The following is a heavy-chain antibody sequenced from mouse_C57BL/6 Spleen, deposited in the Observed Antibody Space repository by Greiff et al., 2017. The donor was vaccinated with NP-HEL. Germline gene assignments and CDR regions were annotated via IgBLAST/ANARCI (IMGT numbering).Heavy chain of an antibody. D-gene: IGHD2-9*01. CDR2: INPNNGGT. CDR1: GYTFTDYN. Sequence: VQLKESGPELVKPGASVKIPCEASGYTFTDYNMDWVKQSHGKSLEWIGDINPNNGGTIYNQKFKGKATLTVDKSSSTAYMELRSLTSEDTAVYYCAREGSYYGYDDYYFDYWGQGTTLTVSS. V-gene: IGHV1-18*01. J-gene: IGHJ2*01. CDR3: AREGSYYGYDDYYFDY.